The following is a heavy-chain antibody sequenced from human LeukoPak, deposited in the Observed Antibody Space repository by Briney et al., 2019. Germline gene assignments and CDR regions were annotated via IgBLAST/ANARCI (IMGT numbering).Heavy chain of an antibody. J-gene: IGHJ4*02. Sequence: PSETLSLTCAVYGGSFSGYYWSWIRQPPGKGLEWIGEINHSGSTNYNPSLKSRVTISVDTSKNQFSLKLSSVTAADTAVYYCARERRWLQYLDYWGQGTLVTVSS. V-gene: IGHV4-34*01. CDR1: GGSFSGYY. D-gene: IGHD5-24*01. CDR2: INHSGST. CDR3: ARERRWLQYLDY.